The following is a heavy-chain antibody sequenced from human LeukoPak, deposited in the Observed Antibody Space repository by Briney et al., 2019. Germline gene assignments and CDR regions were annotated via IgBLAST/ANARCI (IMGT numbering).Heavy chain of an antibody. CDR2: ISDSGSTI. CDR1: GFTFSSYE. J-gene: IGHJ4*02. Sequence: PGGSLRLSCTASGFTFSSYEMAWVRQAPGKGLEWVSFISDSGSTIYYADSVNGRFTISRDDSKNSLYLQMSSLKTEDTAAYYCTRDSSWTFGGYWGRGTLVTVSS. CDR3: TRDSSWTFGGY. D-gene: IGHD3/OR15-3a*01. V-gene: IGHV3-48*03.